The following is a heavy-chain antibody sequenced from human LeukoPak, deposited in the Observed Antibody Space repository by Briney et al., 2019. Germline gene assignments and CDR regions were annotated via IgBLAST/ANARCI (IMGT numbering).Heavy chain of an antibody. J-gene: IGHJ4*02. CDR1: GDSVSSNTAA. CDR2: TYSRSKWYN. V-gene: IGHV6-1*01. D-gene: IGHD3-10*01. CDR3: ARDFRPFGELSWYYFDY. Sequence: SQTLSLTCAISGDSVSSNTAAWNWIRQSPSRGLEWLGRTYSRSKWYNDYAVSVKSRITINPDTSKNQFSLQLNSVTPEDTAVYYCARDFRPFGELSWYYFDYWGQGTLVTVSS.